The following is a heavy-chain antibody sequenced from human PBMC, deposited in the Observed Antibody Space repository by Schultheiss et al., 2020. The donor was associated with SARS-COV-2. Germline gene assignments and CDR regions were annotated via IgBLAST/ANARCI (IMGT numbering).Heavy chain of an antibody. CDR2: ISGSGGST. CDR1: GFTFSSYA. V-gene: IGHV3-23*01. J-gene: IGHJ6*02. Sequence: GGSLRLSCAASGFTFSSYAMSWVRQAPGKGLEWVSAISGSGGSTYYADSVKGRFTISRDNAKNSLYLQMNSLRAEDTAVYYCARVPGDLEWLLWTHQYGMDVWGQGTTVTVSS. CDR3: ARVPGDLEWLLWTHQYGMDV. D-gene: IGHD3-3*01.